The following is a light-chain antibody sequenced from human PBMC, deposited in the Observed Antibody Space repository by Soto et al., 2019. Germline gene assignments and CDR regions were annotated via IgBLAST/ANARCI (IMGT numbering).Light chain of an antibody. CDR3: QQDVRSPYT. J-gene: IGKJ3*01. CDR2: GAS. CDR1: QSISSTY. V-gene: IGKV3-20*01. Sequence: EIVLTPSPGSLSLSPGERATLSCRASQSISSTYIAWYQQKRGQAPRLLIFGASSRATGIPNRFSGSGSGTDFSLTISRLEPEDSAVYFCQQDVRSPYTFGPGIKVDIK.